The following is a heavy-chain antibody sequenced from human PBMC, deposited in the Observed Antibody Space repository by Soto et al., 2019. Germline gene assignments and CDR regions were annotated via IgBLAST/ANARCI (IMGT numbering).Heavy chain of an antibody. V-gene: IGHV1-69*01. CDR2: IIPIFGTA. Sequence: QVQLVQSGAEVKKPGSSVKVSCKASGGTFSSYSINWVRQAPGQGIEWMGEIIPIFGTANYAQKFQGRVTHTADESTRTAYMEPSSPRSEETAVYYCARDSGRNPGGIAYWGQGTLVSV. J-gene: IGHJ4*02. D-gene: IGHD1-26*01. CDR1: GGTFSSYS. CDR3: ARDSGRNPGGIAY.